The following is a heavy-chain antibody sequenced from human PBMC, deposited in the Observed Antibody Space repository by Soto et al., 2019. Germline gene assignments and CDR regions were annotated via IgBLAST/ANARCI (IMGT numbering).Heavy chain of an antibody. CDR3: AREDGSGSYNWFDP. Sequence: QVQLVQSGAEVKKPGSSVKVSCKASGGTFSSYAISWVRQAPGHGLEWMGGIIPIFGTANYAQKIQGRVTITAAKSTSTAYMELSSLRSEDTAVYYCAREDGSGSYNWFDPWGQGTLVTVSS. CDR2: IIPIFGTA. J-gene: IGHJ5*02. CDR1: GGTFSSYA. V-gene: IGHV1-69*06. D-gene: IGHD3-10*01.